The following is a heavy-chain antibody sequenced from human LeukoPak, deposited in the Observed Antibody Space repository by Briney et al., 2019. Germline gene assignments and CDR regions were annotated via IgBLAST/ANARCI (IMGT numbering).Heavy chain of an antibody. Sequence: GRSLRLSCTASGFTFGDYAMSWVRQAPGKGLEWVGFIRSKAYGGTTEYAASVKGRFTISRDDSKSIAYLQMNSLKTEDTAVYYCTRSSGWYNPIDHWGQGSLVTVSS. CDR1: GFTFGDYA. J-gene: IGHJ4*02. D-gene: IGHD6-19*01. V-gene: IGHV3-49*04. CDR3: TRSSGWYNPIDH. CDR2: IRSKAYGGTT.